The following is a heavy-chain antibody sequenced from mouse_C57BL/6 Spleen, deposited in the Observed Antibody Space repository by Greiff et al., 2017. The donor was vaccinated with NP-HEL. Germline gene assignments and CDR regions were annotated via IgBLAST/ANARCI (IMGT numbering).Heavy chain of an antibody. CDR3: ARSYGYFDY. CDR2: INPYNGGT. CDR1: GYTFTDYY. J-gene: IGHJ2*01. V-gene: IGHV1-19*01. Sequence: DVKLQESGPVLVKPGASVKMSCKASGYTFTDYYMNWVKQSHGKSLEWIGVINPYNGGTSYNQKFKGKATLTVDKSSSTAYMELNSLTSEDSAVYYCARSYGYFDYWGQGTTLTVSS. D-gene: IGHD1-1*02.